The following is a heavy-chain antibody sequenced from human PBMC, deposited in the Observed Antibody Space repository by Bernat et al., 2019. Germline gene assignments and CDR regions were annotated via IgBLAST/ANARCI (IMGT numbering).Heavy chain of an antibody. D-gene: IGHD4-17*01. V-gene: IGHV3-30*18. CDR3: AKDLADYGDYAIEFDY. CDR2: ISYDGSNK. Sequence: QVQLVESGGGVVQPGRSLRLSCAASGFTFSSYGMHWVRQAPGKGLEWVAVISYDGSNKYYADSVKGRFTISRDNSKNTLYLQMNSLRAEDTAVYYCAKDLADYGDYAIEFDYWDQGTLVTVSS. CDR1: GFTFSSYG. J-gene: IGHJ4*02.